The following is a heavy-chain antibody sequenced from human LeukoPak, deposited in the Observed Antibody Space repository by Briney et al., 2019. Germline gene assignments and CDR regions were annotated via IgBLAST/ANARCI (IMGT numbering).Heavy chain of an antibody. D-gene: IGHD2-8*01. CDR1: GSTFSTYW. CDR3: ARLMFLWPPIYFDY. V-gene: IGHV3-7*01. CDR2: ISQDGSQT. J-gene: IGHJ4*02. Sequence: GGSLRLSCAASGSTFSTYWMSWVRRAPGKGLEWVANISQDGSQTFYVDSVKGRFTISRDNPGNSVYLQMNSLRAEDTAVYYCARLMFLWPPIYFDYWGQGTLVTVSS.